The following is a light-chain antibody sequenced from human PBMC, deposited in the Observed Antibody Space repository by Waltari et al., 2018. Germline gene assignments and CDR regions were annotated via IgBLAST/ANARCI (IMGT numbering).Light chain of an antibody. CDR2: DAS. CDR3: QQYADLPPYN. V-gene: IGKV3-15*01. Sequence: DIGMTQSPGTLSASPGDSATLSCRGSQTVMTNLAWYQQKPGQAPSLLIYDASTRVTGVPARFSGSGYGTDFTLTIASLQSEDFGVYYCQQYADLPPYNFGQGTKLEI. J-gene: IGKJ2*01. CDR1: QTVMTN.